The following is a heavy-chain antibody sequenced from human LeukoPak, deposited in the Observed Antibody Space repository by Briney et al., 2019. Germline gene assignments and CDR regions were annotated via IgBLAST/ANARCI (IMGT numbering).Heavy chain of an antibody. CDR3: ARERAATSGMDV. Sequence: PGGSLRLSCIASGFTFSTYGMHWVRQAPGKGLEWVAFIRYDGTTNYYADSVKGRFTISRDNSKNMLYLQMNSLRAEDTAVYYCARERAATSGMDVWGQGTTVTVSS. J-gene: IGHJ6*02. CDR1: GFTFSTYG. CDR2: IRYDGTTN. V-gene: IGHV3-30*02. D-gene: IGHD5-12*01.